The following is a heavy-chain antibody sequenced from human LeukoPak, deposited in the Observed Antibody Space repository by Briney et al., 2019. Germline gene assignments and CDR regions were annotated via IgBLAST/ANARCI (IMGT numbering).Heavy chain of an antibody. CDR2: IGIGGST. CDR3: ARESMTPSYNWFDP. V-gene: IGHV3-23*01. CDR1: GFTFSNNA. D-gene: IGHD6-6*01. J-gene: IGHJ5*02. Sequence: GGSLRLSCAASGFTFSNNAMGWVRQAPGKGLEWVSVIGIGGSTYYADSVKGRFTISRDNAKNSLYLQMNSLRAEDTAVYYCARESMTPSYNWFDPWGQGTLVTVSS.